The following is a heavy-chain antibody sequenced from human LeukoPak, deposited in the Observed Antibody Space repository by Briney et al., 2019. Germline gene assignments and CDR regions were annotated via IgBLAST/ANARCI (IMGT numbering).Heavy chain of an antibody. CDR3: ATLGIAAAGYYFDY. CDR2: IRYDGSDK. Sequence: GGSLRLSCAASGFSFSDYGMHWVRQAPGKGLEWVAFIRYDGSDKYYADSVKGRFTISRDNSKNTLYLQMNSLRAEDTAVYYCATLGIAAAGYYFDYWGQGTLVTVSS. CDR1: GFSFSDYG. V-gene: IGHV3-30*02. D-gene: IGHD6-13*01. J-gene: IGHJ4*02.